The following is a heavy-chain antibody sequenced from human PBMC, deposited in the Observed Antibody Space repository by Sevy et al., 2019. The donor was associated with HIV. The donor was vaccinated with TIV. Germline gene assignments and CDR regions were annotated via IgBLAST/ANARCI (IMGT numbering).Heavy chain of an antibody. CDR1: GGSISSYS. CDR2: IYYSGST. Sequence: SETLSLTCTVSGGSISSYSWSWIRQPPGKGLEWIGYIYYSGSTNYNPSLKSRVTISVDTSKNQFSLKLSSVTAADTAVYYCARQGGNVAFDIWGQRTMVTVSS. V-gene: IGHV4-59*08. D-gene: IGHD1-1*01. J-gene: IGHJ3*02. CDR3: ARQGGNVAFDI.